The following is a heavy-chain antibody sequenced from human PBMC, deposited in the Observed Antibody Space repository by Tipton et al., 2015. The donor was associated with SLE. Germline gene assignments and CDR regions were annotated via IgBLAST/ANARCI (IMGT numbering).Heavy chain of an antibody. CDR1: GYTFTTYD. CDR3: ARGFWGSRPYFFDY. J-gene: IGHJ4*02. Sequence: QLVQSGAEVKRPGASVKVSCKASGYTFTTYDIFWVRQATGQGLEWMGWINPNTDNTGYARKFQGRVTMTRDTSISTAYMELSSLRSEDTAVYYCARGFWGSRPYFFDYWGQGSLVTVSS. D-gene: IGHD3-16*01. V-gene: IGHV1-8*01. CDR2: INPNTDNT.